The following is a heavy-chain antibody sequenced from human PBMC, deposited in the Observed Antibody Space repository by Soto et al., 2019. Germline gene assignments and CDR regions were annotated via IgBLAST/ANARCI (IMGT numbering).Heavy chain of an antibody. V-gene: IGHV3-30*18. CDR2: TSYDGSNK. Sequence: QVQLVESGGGVVQPGRSLRLSCAASGFTFSSYGMYWVRQAPGKGLEWVAVTSYDGSNKDYADSVKGRFTISRDNSKNPLYLQMNGLGTEDTAVYYCAKLGLAYYYYYYMDVWGKGTTVTVSS. CDR3: AKLGLAYYYYYYMDV. J-gene: IGHJ6*03. CDR1: GFTFSSYG. D-gene: IGHD3-16*01.